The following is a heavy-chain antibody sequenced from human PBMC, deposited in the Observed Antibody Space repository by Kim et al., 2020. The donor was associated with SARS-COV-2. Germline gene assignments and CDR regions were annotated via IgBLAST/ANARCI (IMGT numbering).Heavy chain of an antibody. D-gene: IGHD3-10*01. CDR2: IIPLFDNS. CDR3: ARDGIIGIISPVVSFD. V-gene: IGHV1-69*05. CDR1: GDTYSKNG. J-gene: IGHJ3*02. Sequence: SVKVSCKAAGDTYSKNGISWVRQAPGQGLEWMGGIIPLFDNSNYAQKFQGRITITRDASTRTVFMELRSLRSEDTAVYYCARDGIIGIISPVVSFD.